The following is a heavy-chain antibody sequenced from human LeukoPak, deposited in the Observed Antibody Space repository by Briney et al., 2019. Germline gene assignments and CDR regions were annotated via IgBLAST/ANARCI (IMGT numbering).Heavy chain of an antibody. J-gene: IGHJ6*03. Sequence: SETLSLTCAVYGGSFSGYYWSWIRQPPGKGLEWIGEINHSGSTNYNPSLKSRVTISVDTSKNQFSLKLSSVTAADTAVYYCARESITMVRGVIIYGDYYYYMDVWGKGTTVTVSS. CDR3: ARESITMVRGVIIYGDYYYYMDV. V-gene: IGHV4-34*01. CDR2: INHSGST. D-gene: IGHD3-10*01. CDR1: GGSFSGYY.